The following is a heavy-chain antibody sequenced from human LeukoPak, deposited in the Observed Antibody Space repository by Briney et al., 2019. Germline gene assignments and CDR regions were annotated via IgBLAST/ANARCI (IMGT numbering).Heavy chain of an antibody. CDR1: GGSISSSSYY. CDR3: ARQAVVVAALLDC. CDR2: IYYSGST. D-gene: IGHD2-15*01. Sequence: PSETLSLTCTVSGGSISSSSYYWGWIRQPPGKELEWIGNIYYSGSTYYNPSLMGRVTISVDTSKNHFSLKLSSVTAADTAVYYCARQAVVVAALLDCWGQGTLVTVSS. V-gene: IGHV4-39*01. J-gene: IGHJ4*02.